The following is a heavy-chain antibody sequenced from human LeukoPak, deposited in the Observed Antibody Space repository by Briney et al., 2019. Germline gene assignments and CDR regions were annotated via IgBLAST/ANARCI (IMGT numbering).Heavy chain of an antibody. CDR3: AKRGGYWDRYYYMDV. Sequence: GGTLRLSCAASGFTLSSYGMNWVRQAPGKGLEWVSAISGNGVSIYYADSVKGRFTISRDNSKNTLFLQMNSLRAEDTAVYYCAKRGGYWDRYYYMDVWGKGTTVTISS. CDR2: ISGNGVSI. CDR1: GFTLSSYG. J-gene: IGHJ6*03. D-gene: IGHD5-18*01. V-gene: IGHV3-23*01.